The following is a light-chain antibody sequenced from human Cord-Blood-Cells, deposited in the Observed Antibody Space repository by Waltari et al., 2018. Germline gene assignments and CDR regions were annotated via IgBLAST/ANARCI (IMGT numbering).Light chain of an antibody. CDR3: MQGTHWSYT. J-gene: IGKJ2*01. CDR1: QLLVYSAGTTY. Sequence: DVVMTQSPLSLPVTLGQPASISCRSSQLLVYSAGTTYLNCFTQRPGQSPMRLIYKVSNRDSGVPDRFSGSGSGTDFTLKISRVEAEDVGVYYCMQGTHWSYTFGQGTKLEIK. CDR2: KVS. V-gene: IGKV2-30*01.